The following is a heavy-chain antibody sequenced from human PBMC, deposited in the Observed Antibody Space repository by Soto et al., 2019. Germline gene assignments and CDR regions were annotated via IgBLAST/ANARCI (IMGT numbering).Heavy chain of an antibody. CDR1: GFTFSTSD. Sequence: EVQLVESGGGLVQPGASLRLSCAASGFTFSTSDMHWVRQAPGKGLEWVSAIGAGGDTYYPGSVKGRFTISRENAKNSSYLQMNSLRAGDTAVYYCAREGYCSGCCCHDDWYFDLWGRGTLVTVSS. CDR2: IGAGGDT. CDR3: AREGYCSGCCCHDDWYFDL. V-gene: IGHV3-13*01. D-gene: IGHD2-15*01. J-gene: IGHJ2*01.